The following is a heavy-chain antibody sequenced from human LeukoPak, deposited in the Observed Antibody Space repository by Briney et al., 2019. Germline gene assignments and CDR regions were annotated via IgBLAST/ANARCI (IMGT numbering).Heavy chain of an antibody. J-gene: IGHJ4*02. Sequence: QTGGSLRLSCAASGFTFSSYEMNWVRQAPGKGLEWVSYIDSSSSTIYYAVSVQGRLTISRDNAKNSLYLQMNSLTAEDTAVYYCARDEGVSFDYWGQGALVTVSS. CDR2: IDSSSSTI. V-gene: IGHV3-48*03. CDR1: GFTFSSYE. CDR3: ARDEGVSFDY.